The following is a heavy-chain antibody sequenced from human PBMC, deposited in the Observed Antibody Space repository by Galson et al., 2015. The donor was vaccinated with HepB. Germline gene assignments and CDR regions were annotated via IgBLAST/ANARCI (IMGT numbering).Heavy chain of an antibody. CDR1: GYSFTNHW. Sequence: QSGAEVKKPGESLRISCKASGYSFTNHWITWVRQMPGKGLEWMGRIDPTDSYTNYSPSFQGHVTISADKSITTAYLQWSSLKASDTAMYYCASHVGEGHDYWGQGTLVSVSS. CDR3: ASHVGEGHDY. D-gene: IGHD3-10*01. J-gene: IGHJ4*02. V-gene: IGHV5-10-1*01. CDR2: IDPTDSYT.